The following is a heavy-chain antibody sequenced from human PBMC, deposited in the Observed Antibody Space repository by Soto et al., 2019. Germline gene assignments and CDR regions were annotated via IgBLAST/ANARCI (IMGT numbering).Heavy chain of an antibody. CDR3: TTEGEELWFQYYFDY. Sequence: EVQLVESGGGLVKPGGSLRLSCAASGFTFSNAWMSWVRQAPGKGLEWVGRIKSKTDGGTTDYAAPVKGRFTISRDESKNTLYLQMNSLKTEDTAVYYCTTEGEELWFQYYFDYWGQGTLVTVSS. CDR2: IKSKTDGGTT. CDR1: GFTFSNAW. D-gene: IGHD5-18*01. J-gene: IGHJ4*02. V-gene: IGHV3-15*01.